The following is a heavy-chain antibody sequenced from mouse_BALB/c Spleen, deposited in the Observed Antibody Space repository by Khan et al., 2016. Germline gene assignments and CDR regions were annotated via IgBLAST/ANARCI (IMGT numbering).Heavy chain of an antibody. J-gene: IGHJ1*01. CDR1: GFLLTSYG. Sequence: VQLVESGPSLVQPSQSLSITCTVSGFLLTSYGVHWVRQSPGKGLEWLGVIWRGGSTDYNAAFMSRLSITKDKSKSQVFFKMNSLQADDTAIYFCAKEGGNWYFDVWGAGTTVTVSS. CDR2: IWRGGST. V-gene: IGHV2-5-1*01. CDR3: AKEGGNWYFDV.